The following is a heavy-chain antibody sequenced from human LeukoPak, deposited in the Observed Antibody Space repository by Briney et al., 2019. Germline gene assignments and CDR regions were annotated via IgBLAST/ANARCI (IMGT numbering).Heavy chain of an antibody. CDR1: GGTFSSYA. V-gene: IGHV1-69*05. CDR2: IIPIFGTA. Sequence: SVKVSCKASGGTFSSYAISWVRQAPGQGLEWMGGIIPIFGTANYAQKFQGRVTITTDESTSTAYMELSSLRSEDTAVYYCAGKIAAAGTRSAFDIWGQGTMVTVSS. CDR3: AGKIAAAGTRSAFDI. D-gene: IGHD6-13*01. J-gene: IGHJ3*02.